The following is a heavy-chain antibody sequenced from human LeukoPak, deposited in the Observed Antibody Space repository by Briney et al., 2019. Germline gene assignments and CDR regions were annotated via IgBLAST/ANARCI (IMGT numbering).Heavy chain of an antibody. CDR3: ARRGRSSSNFDC. J-gene: IGHJ4*02. Sequence: PGESLKISCQGSGYIFTSYWITGVRQMPGKGLGGRGMIDPTDSYTNYSPSFQGHVTISTDKSISTAYLQWSRLKASDTAIYYCARRGRSSSNFDCWGQGTLVTVSS. CDR1: GYIFTSYW. V-gene: IGHV5-10-1*01. CDR2: IDPTDSYT. D-gene: IGHD6-6*01.